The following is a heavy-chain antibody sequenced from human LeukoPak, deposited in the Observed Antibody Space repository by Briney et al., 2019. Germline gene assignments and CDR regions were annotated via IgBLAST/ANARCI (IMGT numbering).Heavy chain of an antibody. Sequence: GASVKVSCKASGYTFTGYYMHWVRQAPGQGLERIGRINPNSGGTNYAQKFQGRVTMTRDTSISTAYMELTRLRSDDTAVYYCARYSGSYSDAGAYFDYWGQGTLVTVSS. J-gene: IGHJ4*02. CDR1: GYTFTGYY. CDR3: ARYSGSYSDAGAYFDY. CDR2: INPNSGGT. D-gene: IGHD1-26*01. V-gene: IGHV1-2*06.